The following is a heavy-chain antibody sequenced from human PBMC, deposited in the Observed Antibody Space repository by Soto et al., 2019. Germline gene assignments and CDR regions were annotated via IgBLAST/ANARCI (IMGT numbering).Heavy chain of an antibody. Sequence: GGSLRLSCAASGFPFSSYAMHWVRQAPGKGLEWVAVISYDGSNKYYADSVKGRFTISRDNSKNTLYLQMNSLRAEDTAVYYCARDERGANYYDSSGYYDYFDYWGQGTLVTVSS. CDR3: ARDERGANYYDSSGYYDYFDY. V-gene: IGHV3-30-3*01. J-gene: IGHJ4*02. CDR1: GFPFSSYA. D-gene: IGHD3-22*01. CDR2: ISYDGSNK.